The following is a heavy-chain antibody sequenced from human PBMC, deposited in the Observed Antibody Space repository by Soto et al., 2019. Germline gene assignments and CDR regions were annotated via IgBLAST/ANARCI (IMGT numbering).Heavy chain of an antibody. CDR1: GYSFTNYW. D-gene: IGHD3-10*01. CDR3: ARQDYHGSGNYYGMDV. J-gene: IGHJ6*02. CDR2: IYPGDSDT. Sequence: GESLKISCKGSGYSFTNYWIGWVRQMPGKGLEWMAIIYPGDSDTRYSPSFQGQVTISADKSISTAYLQWSSLKASDTAMYYCARQDYHGSGNYYGMDVWGQGTTVTVSS. V-gene: IGHV5-51*01.